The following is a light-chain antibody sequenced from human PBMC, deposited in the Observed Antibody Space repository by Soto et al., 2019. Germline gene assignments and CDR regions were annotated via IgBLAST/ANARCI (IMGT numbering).Light chain of an antibody. CDR2: DVS. V-gene: IGLV2-14*01. Sequence: QSVLTQPASVSGSPGQSITISCTGTSSDIGDYNYVSWYQQYPGKVPKLVIYDVSHRPSGVSNRFCGSKSGNTASLTISGLQAEDDADYYCSSSTTTSSLVVFGGGTKLTVL. J-gene: IGLJ3*02. CDR1: SSDIGDYNY. CDR3: SSSTTTSSLVV.